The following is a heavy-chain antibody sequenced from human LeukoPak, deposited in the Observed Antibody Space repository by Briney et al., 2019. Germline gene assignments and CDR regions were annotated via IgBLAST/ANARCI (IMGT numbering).Heavy chain of an antibody. CDR3: ARANGDYDY. V-gene: IGHV1-24*01. Sequence: ASVKVSCKVSGYTLSDLSMHWVRQAPGKGLEWMGGFDPGDGETIYTQRFQGRVTMTEDTSTDTAYMELSRLRSDDTAVYYCARANGDYDYWGQGTLVTVSS. CDR2: FDPGDGET. J-gene: IGHJ4*02. D-gene: IGHD4-17*01. CDR1: GYTLSDLS.